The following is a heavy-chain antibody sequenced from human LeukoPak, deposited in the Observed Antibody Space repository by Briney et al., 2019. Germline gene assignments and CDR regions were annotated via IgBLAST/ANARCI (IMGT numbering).Heavy chain of an antibody. V-gene: IGHV5-51*01. CDR3: ARRDYDILTGYYNYFDY. D-gene: IGHD3-9*01. Sequence: GESLKIPCKGSGYSFTSYWIGWVRQMPGKGLEWMGIIYPGDSDTIYSPSFQGQVTISADKSISTAYLQWSSLKASDTAMYYCARRDYDILTGYYNYFDYWGEGTLVTVSS. CDR1: GYSFTSYW. J-gene: IGHJ4*02. CDR2: IYPGDSDT.